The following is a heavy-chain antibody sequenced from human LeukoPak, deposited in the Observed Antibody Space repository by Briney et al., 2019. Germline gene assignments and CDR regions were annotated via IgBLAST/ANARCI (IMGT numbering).Heavy chain of an antibody. CDR1: GYTFTSYG. CDR2: ISAYNGNT. V-gene: IGHV1-18*01. J-gene: IGHJ3*02. D-gene: IGHD3-3*01. CDR3: ATRHPQGFLSGYYGADDAFDI. Sequence: ASVKVSCKASGYTFTSYGISWVRQAPGQGLEWMGWISAYNGNTNYAQKLQGRVTMTTDTSTSTAYMELRSLRSDDTAVYYCATRHPQGFLSGYYGADDAFDIWGQGTMVTVSS.